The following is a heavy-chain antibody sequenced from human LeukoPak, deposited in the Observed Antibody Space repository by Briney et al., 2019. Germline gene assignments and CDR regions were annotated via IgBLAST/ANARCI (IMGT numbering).Heavy chain of an antibody. J-gene: IGHJ4*02. CDR3: ARWAGVTDQ. Sequence: PGGSLRLSCAASGFTFENYWMSWVRQVPRKGPEWVAHIKQDGSVEHYLDSVKGRFTISRDNAKKSLFLQMNSLIAEDTAVCYCARWAGVTDQWGQGTLVTVSS. CDR1: GFTFENYW. V-gene: IGHV3-7*01. CDR2: IKQDGSVE. D-gene: IGHD5-18*01.